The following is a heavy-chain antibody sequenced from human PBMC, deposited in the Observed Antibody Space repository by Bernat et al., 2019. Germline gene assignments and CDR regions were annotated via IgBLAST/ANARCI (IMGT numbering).Heavy chain of an antibody. CDR1: GFTFSNAW. V-gene: IGHV3-15*01. D-gene: IGHD2-2*01. CDR3: TTGSTPGPDDAFDI. Sequence: EVQLVESGGGLVKPGGSLRLSCAASGFTFSNAWMSWVRQAPGKGLEWVGRIKSKTDGGTTDYAASVKGRFTISRDDSKNTLYLQMNSLKTEDTAVYYCTTGSTPGPDDAFDIWGQGTMVTVSS. CDR2: IKSKTDGGTT. J-gene: IGHJ3*02.